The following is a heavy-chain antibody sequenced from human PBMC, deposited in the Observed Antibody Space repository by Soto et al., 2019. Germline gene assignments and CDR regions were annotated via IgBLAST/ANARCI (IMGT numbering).Heavy chain of an antibody. CDR3: ARQQWQLPNYFDP. CDR1: GGAISSSSYY. CDR2: IYYSGST. Sequence: QLQLQESGPGLVKPSETLSLTCSVSGGAISSSSYYWGWIRQPPGKGLEWIGTIYYSGSTYYNPSLKSRVTIHVDTSKKQFPLKLSSVTSAETAVYYCARQQWQLPNYFDPWGQGTLVTVSS. J-gene: IGHJ5*02. D-gene: IGHD1-26*01. V-gene: IGHV4-39*01.